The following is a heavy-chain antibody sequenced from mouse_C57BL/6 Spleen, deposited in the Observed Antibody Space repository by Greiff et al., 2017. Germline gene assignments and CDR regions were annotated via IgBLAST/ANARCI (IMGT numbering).Heavy chain of an antibody. V-gene: IGHV1-69*01. Sequence: VQLQQPGAELVMPGASVKLSCKASGYTFTSYWMHWVQQRPGQGLEWIGEIDPSDSYTNYNQKFKGKSTLTVDKSSSTAYMQLSSLTSEDSAVYYCARCDYYGSSYYFDYWGQGTTLTVSS. CDR3: ARCDYYGSSYYFDY. D-gene: IGHD1-1*01. CDR2: IDPSDSYT. J-gene: IGHJ2*01. CDR1: GYTFTSYW.